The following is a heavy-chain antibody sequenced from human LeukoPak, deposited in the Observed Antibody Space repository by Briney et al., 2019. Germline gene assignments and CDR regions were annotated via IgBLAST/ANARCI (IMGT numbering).Heavy chain of an antibody. J-gene: IGHJ5*02. CDR1: GFTFSSYA. V-gene: IGHV3-23*01. CDR3: AKDGSGSYYALTDNWFDP. Sequence: PGGSLRLSCAASGFTFSSYAMSWVRQAPGKGLEWVSAISGSGGSTYYADSVKGRFTISRDNSKNTLYLQMNSLRAEDTAVYYCAKDGSGSYYALTDNWFDPWGQGTLVTVSS. D-gene: IGHD3-10*01. CDR2: ISGSGGST.